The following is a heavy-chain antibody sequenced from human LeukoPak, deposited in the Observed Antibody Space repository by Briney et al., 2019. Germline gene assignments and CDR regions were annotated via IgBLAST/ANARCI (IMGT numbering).Heavy chain of an antibody. V-gene: IGHV4-59*01. CDR3: ARDKTYYDYVWGSYRRDGVDY. J-gene: IGHJ4*02. Sequence: PSETLSLTCTVSGGSISSYSWSWIRQPPGKGLEWIGYIYYSGSTNYNPSLKSRVTISVDTSKNQFSLKLSSVTAADTAVYYCARDKTYYDYVWGSYRRDGVDYWGQGTLVTVSS. D-gene: IGHD3-16*02. CDR2: IYYSGST. CDR1: GGSISSYS.